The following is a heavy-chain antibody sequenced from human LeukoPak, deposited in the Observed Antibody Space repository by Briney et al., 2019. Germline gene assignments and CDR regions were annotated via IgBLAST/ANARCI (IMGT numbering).Heavy chain of an antibody. CDR2: FDPEDGET. D-gene: IGHD2-2*01. V-gene: IGHV1-24*01. Sequence: ASVKVSCKASGYTFTSYYMHWVRQAPGKGLEWMGGFDPEDGETIYAQKFQGRVTMTEDTSTDTAYMELSSLRSEDTAVYYCATLGYQLPWGQGTLVTVSS. CDR3: ATLGYQLP. CDR1: GYTFTSYY. J-gene: IGHJ4*02.